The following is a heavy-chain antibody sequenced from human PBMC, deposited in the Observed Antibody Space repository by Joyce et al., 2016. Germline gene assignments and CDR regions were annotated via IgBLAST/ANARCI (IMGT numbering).Heavy chain of an antibody. CDR2: IYWDDDK. CDR3: AHRPNSGYDPSAFDF. V-gene: IGHV2-5*02. J-gene: IGHJ4*02. Sequence: QITLKESGPTLVKPTQTLTLTCAFSGFSLSTRGVGVGWIRQPPGKALEWLALIYWDDDKRYSPSLKGRLTITKDTSRNQVVLTMTNMDPVDTATYYCAHRPNSGYDPSAFDFWGQGTLVTVSS. D-gene: IGHD5-12*01. CDR1: GFSLSTRGVG.